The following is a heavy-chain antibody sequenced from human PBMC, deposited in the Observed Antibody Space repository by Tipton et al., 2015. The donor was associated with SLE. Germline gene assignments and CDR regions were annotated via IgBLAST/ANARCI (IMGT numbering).Heavy chain of an antibody. V-gene: IGHV3-7*03. J-gene: IGHJ4*02. CDR2: IKEDGSEK. Sequence: SLRLSCAASGFTFSSYWMNWVRQAPGKGLEWVANIKEDGSEKYYVDSVKGRFTISRDNAKKSLYMQMNSLRAEDTAVYYCVRDNDYGGSSNGLGYWGQGTLVTVSS. D-gene: IGHD4-23*01. CDR3: VRDNDYGGSSNGLGY. CDR1: GFTFSSYW.